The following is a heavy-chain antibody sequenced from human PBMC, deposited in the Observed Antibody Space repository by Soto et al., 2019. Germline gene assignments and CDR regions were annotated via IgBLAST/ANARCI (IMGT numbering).Heavy chain of an antibody. CDR1: GYTFTSYG. D-gene: IGHD6-6*01. CDR2: ISAYNGNT. J-gene: IGHJ4*02. CDR3: AAMWGAEDVQLSSYYFDY. V-gene: IGHV1-18*01. Sequence: ASVKVSCKASGYTFTSYGISWVRQAPGQGLEWMGWISAYNGNTNYAQKLQGRVTMTTDTSTSTAYMELRSLRSDDTAVYYCAAMWGAEDVQLSSYYFDYWGQGTLVTVSS.